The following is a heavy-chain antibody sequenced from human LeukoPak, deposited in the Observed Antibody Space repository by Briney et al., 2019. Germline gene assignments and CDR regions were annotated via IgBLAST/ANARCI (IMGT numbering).Heavy chain of an antibody. D-gene: IGHD2-21*02. J-gene: IGHJ5*02. CDR2: NWYDGSNK. V-gene: IGHV3-33*01. CDR1: GFTFSSYG. CDR3: ARDLCGGDCYSDWFDP. Sequence: GRSLRLSCAASGFTFSSYGMHWVRQAQAKGLEWVAVNWYDGSNKYYADSVKGRFTISKDNSKNTLYLQMNSLRAEDTAVYYCARDLCGGDCYSDWFDPWGQGTLVTVSS.